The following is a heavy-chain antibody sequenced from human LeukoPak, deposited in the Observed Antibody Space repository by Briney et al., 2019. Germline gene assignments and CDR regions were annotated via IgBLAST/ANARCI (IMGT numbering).Heavy chain of an antibody. J-gene: IGHJ4*02. V-gene: IGHV3-21*01. CDR2: ISSSSSYI. Sequence: GGSLRLSCAASGFTFSSYSMTWVRQAPGKGLEWVSSISSSSSYIYYADSVKGRFTISRDNAKNSLYLQMNSLRAEDTAVYYCAGPSNSRILHYYFDYWGQGTLVTVSS. CDR1: GFTFSSYS. CDR3: AGPSNSRILHYYFDY. D-gene: IGHD2/OR15-2a*01.